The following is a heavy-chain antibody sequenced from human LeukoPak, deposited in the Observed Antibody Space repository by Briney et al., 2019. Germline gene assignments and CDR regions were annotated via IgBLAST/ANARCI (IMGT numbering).Heavy chain of an antibody. CDR2: INHSGST. CDR1: GGSFSGYY. Sequence: PSETLSLTCAVYGGSFSGYYWSWIRQPPGQGLEWIGEINHSGSTNYNPSLKSRVTISVDTSKNKFSLKLSSVTAADKAVYYCARGLGRRYYGWGSYHNDQPNWFDPWGQGTLVTVSS. CDR3: ARGLGRRYYGWGSYHNDQPNWFDP. J-gene: IGHJ5*02. V-gene: IGHV4-34*01. D-gene: IGHD3-10*01.